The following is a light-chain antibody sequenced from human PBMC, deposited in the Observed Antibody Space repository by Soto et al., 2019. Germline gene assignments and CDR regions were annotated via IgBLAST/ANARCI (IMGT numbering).Light chain of an antibody. Sequence: EIVLTQSPGTLSLSPWERATLSCRASQSVSSSYLAWYQQKPGQAPRLLIYGASSRATGIPARFSGSGSGTDFTLTISRLEPEDFAVYYCQQYGSSLIFGQGTRLEIK. CDR1: QSVSSSY. J-gene: IGKJ5*01. V-gene: IGKV3-20*01. CDR2: GAS. CDR3: QQYGSSLI.